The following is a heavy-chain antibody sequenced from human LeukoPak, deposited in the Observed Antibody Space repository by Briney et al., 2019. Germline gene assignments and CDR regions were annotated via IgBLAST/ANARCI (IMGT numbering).Heavy chain of an antibody. Sequence: GGSLRLSCAASGFTFSRYWMTWVRQAPGKGLEWVANIRQDGNEKYYVDSVKGRFTIFRDNAKNSLYLQMNSLRAEDTAVYYCARDSSGWRPLDYWGQGTLVTVSS. J-gene: IGHJ4*02. CDR1: GFTFSRYW. D-gene: IGHD6-19*01. CDR2: IRQDGNEK. CDR3: ARDSSGWRPLDY. V-gene: IGHV3-7*05.